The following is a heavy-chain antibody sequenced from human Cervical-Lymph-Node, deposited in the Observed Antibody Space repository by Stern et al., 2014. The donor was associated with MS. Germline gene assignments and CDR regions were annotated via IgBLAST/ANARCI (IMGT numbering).Heavy chain of an antibody. Sequence: QVQLVQSGGAVIQPGGSVKLSCEASGYSLTTYYMHWVRQAPGQGLEWMVIINPSDGTTEYAQRFHGRITMTRDTSTDTVYMELNSLRAEDAAVYYCARGMERKVGRGYWGQGTLVTVS. CDR3: ARGMERKVGRGY. CDR2: INPSDGTT. CDR1: GYSLTTYY. D-gene: IGHD1-1*01. J-gene: IGHJ4*02. V-gene: IGHV1-46*01.